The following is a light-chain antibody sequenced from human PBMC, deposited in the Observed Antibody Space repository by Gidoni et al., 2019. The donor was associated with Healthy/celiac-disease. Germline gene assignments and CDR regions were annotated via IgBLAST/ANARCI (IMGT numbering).Light chain of an antibody. CDR1: SSNIGSNT. V-gene: IGLV1-44*01. CDR3: AAWDDSLNGPR. Sequence: QSVLTQPPSASGTPGQRVPISCSGSSSNIGSNTVHWYQQLPGTAPKLLIYSNNQRPSGVPDRFSGSKSGTSASLAISGLQSEDEADYYCAAWDDSLNGPRFGGGTKLTVL. CDR2: SNN. J-gene: IGLJ2*01.